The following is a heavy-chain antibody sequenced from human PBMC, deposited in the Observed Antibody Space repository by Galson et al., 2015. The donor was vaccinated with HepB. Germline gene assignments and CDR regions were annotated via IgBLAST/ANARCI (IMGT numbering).Heavy chain of an antibody. J-gene: IGHJ4*02. CDR1: GGSISSSSYY. CDR2: IYYSGST. Sequence: ETLSLTCTVSGGSISSSSYYWGWIRQPPGKGLEWIGSIYYSGSTYYNPSLKSRVTISVDTSKNQFSLKLSSVTAADTAVCYCARDQRQWLAIDYWGQGTLVTVSS. D-gene: IGHD6-19*01. V-gene: IGHV4-39*07. CDR3: ARDQRQWLAIDY.